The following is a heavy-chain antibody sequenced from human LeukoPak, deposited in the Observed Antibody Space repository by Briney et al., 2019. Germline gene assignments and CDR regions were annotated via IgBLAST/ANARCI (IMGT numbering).Heavy chain of an antibody. Sequence: GGSLRLSCAASGFTFSSYAMLWVRQAPGKGLEWVAVISYDGSNKYYADSVKGRFTISRDNSKNTLYLQMNSLRAEDTAVYYCARDGYDSSGLFDYWGQGTLVTVSS. CDR2: ISYDGSNK. CDR1: GFTFSSYA. J-gene: IGHJ4*02. CDR3: ARDGYDSSGLFDY. D-gene: IGHD3-22*01. V-gene: IGHV3-30-3*01.